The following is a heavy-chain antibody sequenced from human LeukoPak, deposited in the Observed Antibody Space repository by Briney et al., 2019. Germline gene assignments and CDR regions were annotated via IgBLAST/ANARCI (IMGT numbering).Heavy chain of an antibody. V-gene: IGHV3-66*01. D-gene: IGHD6-19*01. CDR3: AKVARQWLVRGWFDP. CDR1: GFTVSSNY. CDR2: IYSGGST. J-gene: IGHJ5*02. Sequence: GGSLRLSCAASGFTVSSNYMSWVRQAPGKGLEWVSVIYSGGSTYYADSVKGRFTISRDNSKNTLYLQMNSLRAEDTAVYYCAKVARQWLVRGWFDPWGQGTLVTVSS.